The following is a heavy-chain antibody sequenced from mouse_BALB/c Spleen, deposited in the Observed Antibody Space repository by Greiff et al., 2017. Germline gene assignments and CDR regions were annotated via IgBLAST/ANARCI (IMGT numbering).Heavy chain of an antibody. Sequence: VQLQQSGAELVRSGASVKLSCTASGFNITDYYMHWVKQTPEQGLEWIGWIDPENGDTEYAPKFQGKATMTADTSSNTAYLKLSSLTSEDTAVYYGKYGNYVYWGQGTTLTVSS. D-gene: IGHD2-1*01. CDR2: IDPENGDT. CDR1: GFNITDYY. CDR3: KYGNYVY. J-gene: IGHJ2*01. V-gene: IGHV14-4*02.